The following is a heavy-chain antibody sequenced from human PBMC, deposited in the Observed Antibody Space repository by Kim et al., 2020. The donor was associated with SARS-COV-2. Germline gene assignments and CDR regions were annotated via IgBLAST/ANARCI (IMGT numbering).Heavy chain of an antibody. D-gene: IGHD3-16*01. CDR1: GFTLSIYW. J-gene: IGHJ5*02. CDR3: ARGGGNWFDP. Sequence: GGSLRLSCAASGFTLSIYWMGWVRQAPGKGLQWVANIKQDGSEKNYVDSVKGRFTISRDNAKNSLYLQMNSLRVEDTAVYYCARGGGNWFDPWGQGTLVIVSS. V-gene: IGHV3-7*04. CDR2: IKQDGSEK.